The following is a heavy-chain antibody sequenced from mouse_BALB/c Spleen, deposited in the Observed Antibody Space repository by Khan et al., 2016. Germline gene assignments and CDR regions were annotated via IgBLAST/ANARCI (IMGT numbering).Heavy chain of an antibody. CDR3: ARDDRDYDAWFAS. CDR1: GFSLTNSG. V-gene: IGHV2-9*02. Sequence: VELVESGPGLAAPSQSLSITCTVSGFSLTNSGVHWVRQPPGKGLDWLGVIWAGGSTDYNSALMSRLSITKDNSQNHVFLKMNSLQTDDTAMYXCARDDRDYDAWFASWGQGTLVTVSA. CDR2: IWAGGST. J-gene: IGHJ3*01. D-gene: IGHD2-4*01.